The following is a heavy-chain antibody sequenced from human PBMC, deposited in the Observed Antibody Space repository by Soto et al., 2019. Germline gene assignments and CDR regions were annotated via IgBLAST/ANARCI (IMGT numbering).Heavy chain of an antibody. D-gene: IGHD3-10*01. Sequence: PXETLSPTCPVSGVSISIYYWSWIRQPPGKGLEWIGYIYYSGSTNYNPSLKSRVTISLDTSKNQFSLKLSSVTAADTAVYYCARDSFSYSSGSYWFDPWGQGTLVTVSS. CDR3: ARDSFSYSSGSYWFDP. V-gene: IGHV4-59*01. CDR2: IYYSGST. J-gene: IGHJ5*02. CDR1: GVSISIYY.